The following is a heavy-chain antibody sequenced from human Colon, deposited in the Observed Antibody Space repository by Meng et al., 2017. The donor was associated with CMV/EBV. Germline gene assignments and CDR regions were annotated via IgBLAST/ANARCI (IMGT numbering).Heavy chain of an antibody. D-gene: IGHD3-10*02. J-gene: IGHJ4*02. CDR3: AKEYVHDH. CDR2: ISHDGYST. V-gene: IGHV3-23*01. Sequence: GESLKISCAASGFTFSSYEMSWVRQAPGKGLEWVSGISHDGYSTFYVDSVKGRFTISRDNFKNTLHLQMNSLRVEDTATYFCAKEYVHDHWGQGTQVTVSS. CDR1: GFTFSSYE.